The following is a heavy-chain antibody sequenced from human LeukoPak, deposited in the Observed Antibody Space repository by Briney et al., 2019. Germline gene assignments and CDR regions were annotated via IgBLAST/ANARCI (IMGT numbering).Heavy chain of an antibody. V-gene: IGHV3-11*01. CDR2: ISGSGTTI. CDR3: ARESDWGPYYFDY. D-gene: IGHD7-27*01. Sequence: GGSLRLSCTASGLTFRDYYMSWIRQAPGKGLEWLTYISGSGTTIDYADSVKGRFSISRDNAKDSLYLQMNSLRAEDTAVYYCARESDWGPYYFDYWGQGTLVTVSS. J-gene: IGHJ4*02. CDR1: GLTFRDYY.